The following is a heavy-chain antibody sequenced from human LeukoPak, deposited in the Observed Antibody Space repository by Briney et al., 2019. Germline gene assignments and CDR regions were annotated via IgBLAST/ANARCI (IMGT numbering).Heavy chain of an antibody. Sequence: GSLRLSCSASGFTFSSYAMHWVRQAPGKGLEYVSAISSNGGSTYYADSVKGRFTISRDNSKNTLYLQMSSLRAEDTAVYYCVKDLPYDSSGYYYHFDYWGQGTLVTVSS. CDR1: GFTFSSYA. D-gene: IGHD3-22*01. V-gene: IGHV3-64D*09. J-gene: IGHJ4*02. CDR2: ISSNGGST. CDR3: VKDLPYDSSGYYYHFDY.